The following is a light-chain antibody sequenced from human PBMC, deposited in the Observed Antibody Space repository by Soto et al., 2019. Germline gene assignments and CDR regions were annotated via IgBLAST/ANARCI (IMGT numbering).Light chain of an antibody. J-gene: IGKJ1*01. V-gene: IGKV3D-15*01. Sequence: EILMTQSPSTLSLSAGETATLSCRASQSLTSHLDWYQQKPGQAPRLLISGASTRATGIPDRISGSGSGTEFTLTISSLQSEDFEVYYCQQYGSSPTTFGQGTKVDIK. CDR3: QQYGSSPTT. CDR1: QSLTSH. CDR2: GAS.